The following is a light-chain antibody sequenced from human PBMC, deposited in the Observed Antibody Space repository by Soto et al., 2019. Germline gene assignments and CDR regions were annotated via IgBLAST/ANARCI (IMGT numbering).Light chain of an antibody. CDR1: QSVSSNY. Sequence: EIVFTQSPGALSFSPGERDTLSFRASQSVSSNYLTWYQQKPCQAPRLLIYGASSKATGTPDRFSGSGSGTDFTLTISRLEPEDFAVYHCQQYITAPETFGQGTKVDIK. V-gene: IGKV3-20*01. J-gene: IGKJ1*01. CDR2: GAS. CDR3: QQYITAPET.